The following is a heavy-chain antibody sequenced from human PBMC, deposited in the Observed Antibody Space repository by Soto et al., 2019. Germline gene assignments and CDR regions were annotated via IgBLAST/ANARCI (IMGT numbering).Heavy chain of an antibody. D-gene: IGHD6-6*01. Sequence: EVQLLESGGGLVQPGGSLRLSCAASGFTFSSYAMSWVRQAPGKGLEWVSAISGSGGSTYYADSVKGRFTISRDNSKNTLYLQMNSLRAEHTAVYYCAKWQSIAARPYYYYGMDVWGQGTTVTVSS. V-gene: IGHV3-23*01. J-gene: IGHJ6*02. CDR2: ISGSGGST. CDR1: GFTFSSYA. CDR3: AKWQSIAARPYYYYGMDV.